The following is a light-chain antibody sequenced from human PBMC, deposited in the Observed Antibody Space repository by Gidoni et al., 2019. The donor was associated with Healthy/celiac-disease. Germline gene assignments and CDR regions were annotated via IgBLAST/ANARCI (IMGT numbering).Light chain of an antibody. V-gene: IGLV1-44*01. J-gene: IGLJ2*01. CDR1: SSNIGSTT. Sequence: QSVLTHPPSASGTPAHRVTISCSGSSSNIGSTTVNWYQQLPGTAPKLLIYSNNQRPSGVPDRFSGSKSGTSASLAISGLQSEDEADYYCAAWDDSLNGVVFGGGTKLTVL. CDR2: SNN. CDR3: AAWDDSLNGVV.